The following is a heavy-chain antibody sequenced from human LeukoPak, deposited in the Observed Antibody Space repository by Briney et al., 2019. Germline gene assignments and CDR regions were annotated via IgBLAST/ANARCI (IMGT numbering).Heavy chain of an antibody. J-gene: IGHJ5*02. D-gene: IGHD6-19*01. CDR1: GFTFSSYG. Sequence: GGSLRLSCAASGFTFSSYGMHWVRQAPGKGLEWVSAISGSGGSTYYADSVKGRFTISRDNSKNTLYLQMNSLRAEDTAVYYCARDQGLAVAQRGFDPWGQGTLVTVSS. CDR3: ARDQGLAVAQRGFDP. V-gene: IGHV3-23*01. CDR2: ISGSGGST.